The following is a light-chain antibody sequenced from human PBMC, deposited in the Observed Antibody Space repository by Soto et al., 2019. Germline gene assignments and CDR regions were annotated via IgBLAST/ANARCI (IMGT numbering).Light chain of an antibody. CDR2: GAS. CDR3: QQYGSPPLT. J-gene: IGKJ4*01. CDR1: QSVPSRY. Sequence: EIVLTQSPGTLSLSPGERAILSCRASQSVPSRYLAWYQQKPGQAPRLLIYGASSRATGIPDRLSGSGSGTDFALTISRLEPEDFAVYYCQQYGSPPLTFGGGTKVEIK. V-gene: IGKV3-20*01.